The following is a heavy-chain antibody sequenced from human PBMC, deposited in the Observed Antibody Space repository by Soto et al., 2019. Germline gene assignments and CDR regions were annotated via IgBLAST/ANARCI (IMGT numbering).Heavy chain of an antibody. CDR3: ARGRYGEY. J-gene: IGHJ4*02. Sequence: QVHLVQSGAEVKKPGASAKVSCKGSGYAFTTYGITWVRQAPGQGLEWMGWISAHNGNTNYAQKLQGRVTVTRDTSTSTAYMELRSLSSNDTAVYYCARGRYGEYWGQGALVTVSS. V-gene: IGHV1-18*01. CDR2: ISAHNGNT. D-gene: IGHD3-10*01. CDR1: GYAFTTYG.